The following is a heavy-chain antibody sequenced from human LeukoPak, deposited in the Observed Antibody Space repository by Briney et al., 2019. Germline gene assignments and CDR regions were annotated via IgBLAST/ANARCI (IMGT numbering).Heavy chain of an antibody. J-gene: IGHJ4*02. Sequence: SVKVSCKASGGTFSSYAISWVRQAPGQGLEWMGGIIPIFGTANYAQKFQGRVTITADESTSTAYMELSSLRSEDTAVYYCARGGRAAAGPTYWGQGTLVTVSS. CDR2: IIPIFGTA. CDR3: ARGGRAAAGPTY. V-gene: IGHV1-69*01. D-gene: IGHD6-13*01. CDR1: GGTFSSYA.